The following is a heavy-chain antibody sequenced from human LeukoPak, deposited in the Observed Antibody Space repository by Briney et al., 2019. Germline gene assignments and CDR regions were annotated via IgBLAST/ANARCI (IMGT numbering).Heavy chain of an antibody. Sequence: PGESLRLSCAASGFTFSSYGMHWVRQAPGKGLEWVAVISYDGSNKYYADSVKGRFTISRDNSKNTLYLQMNSLRAEDTAVYYCAKDPRDYSNYETPGGRTSDYWGQGALVTVSS. J-gene: IGHJ4*02. CDR1: GFTFSSYG. CDR3: AKDPRDYSNYETPGGRTSDY. CDR2: ISYDGSNK. V-gene: IGHV3-30*18. D-gene: IGHD4-11*01.